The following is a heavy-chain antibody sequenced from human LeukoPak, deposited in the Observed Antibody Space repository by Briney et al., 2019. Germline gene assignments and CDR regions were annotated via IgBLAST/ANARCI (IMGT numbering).Heavy chain of an antibody. Sequence: GGSLRLSCAASGFTFDDYAMHWVRQAPGKGLEWVSGISWNSGSIGYADSVKGRFTISRDNAKNSLYLQMNSLRAEDMALYYCAKARYSSSSAPVDYWGQGTLVTVS. V-gene: IGHV3-9*03. CDR2: ISWNSGSI. CDR1: GFTFDDYA. CDR3: AKARYSSSSAPVDY. D-gene: IGHD6-6*01. J-gene: IGHJ4*02.